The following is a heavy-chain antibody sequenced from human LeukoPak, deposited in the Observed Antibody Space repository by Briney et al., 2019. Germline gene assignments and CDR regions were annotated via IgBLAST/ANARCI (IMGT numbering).Heavy chain of an antibody. CDR1: GFTFSSYA. Sequence: GGSLRLSYAASGFTFSSYAMSWVRQAPGKGLEWVSAISGSGGSTYYADSVKGRFTISRDNSKNTLYLQMNSLRAEDTAVYYCAKVFSYYDFWSYFDYWGQGTLVTVSS. CDR3: AKVFSYYDFWSYFDY. V-gene: IGHV3-23*01. D-gene: IGHD3-3*01. CDR2: ISGSGGST. J-gene: IGHJ4*02.